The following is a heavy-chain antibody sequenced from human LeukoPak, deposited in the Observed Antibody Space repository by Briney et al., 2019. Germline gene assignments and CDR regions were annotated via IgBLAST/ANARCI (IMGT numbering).Heavy chain of an antibody. CDR3: AKFGSYYYDSSGYYLDY. J-gene: IGHJ4*02. Sequence: GGSLRLSCAASGFTFSSYGMHWVRQAPGKGLEWVAVIWCDGSNKYYADSVKGRFTISRDNSKNTLYLQMNSLRAEDTAVYYCAKFGSYYYDSSGYYLDYWGQGTLVTVSS. V-gene: IGHV3-33*06. D-gene: IGHD3-22*01. CDR2: IWCDGSNK. CDR1: GFTFSSYG.